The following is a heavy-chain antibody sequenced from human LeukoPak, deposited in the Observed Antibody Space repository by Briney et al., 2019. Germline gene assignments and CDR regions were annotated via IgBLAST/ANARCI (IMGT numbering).Heavy chain of an antibody. V-gene: IGHV3-48*02. D-gene: IGHD4-17*01. CDR3: ARGIPGARDYSDS. CDR1: GFTFSDYI. Sequence: GGSLRLSCAASGFTFSDYIMNWVRQAPGKGLEWVSYISSRSNTIFYADSVRGRFTISRDNAKSSLYLQMNSLRDEDTAVYYCARGIPGARDYSDSWGQGTLVTVSS. J-gene: IGHJ4*02. CDR2: ISSRSNTI.